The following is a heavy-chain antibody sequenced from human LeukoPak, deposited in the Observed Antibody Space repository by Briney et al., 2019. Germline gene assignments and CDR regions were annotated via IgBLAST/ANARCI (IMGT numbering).Heavy chain of an antibody. CDR2: TNPNTGAR. V-gene: IGHV1-2*02. Sequence: ASVKVSCKASGYTFTGYYILWVRQAPGLGLEWLGWTNPNTGARQLAQKFQGRLTLTRDTSSNTAYMDLTSLRNDDTAVYYCARWPAVVDVDVWGKGTTVIVSS. J-gene: IGHJ6*04. CDR3: ARWPAVVDVDV. D-gene: IGHD2-2*01. CDR1: GYTFTGYY.